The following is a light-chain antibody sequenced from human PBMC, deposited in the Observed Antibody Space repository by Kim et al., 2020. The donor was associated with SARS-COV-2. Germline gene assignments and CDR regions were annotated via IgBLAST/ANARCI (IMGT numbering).Light chain of an antibody. CDR1: QSIGTD. Sequence: EIVLTQSPATLSLSPGERATLSRRASQSIGTDLGWYQQKPGQTPRLFIFDASNRAPGIPARFSGSGSGTDFTLTVSSLEPEDSAVYYCQQRNKWPRTFGQGTKVEIK. CDR2: DAS. V-gene: IGKV3-11*01. J-gene: IGKJ1*01. CDR3: QQRNKWPRT.